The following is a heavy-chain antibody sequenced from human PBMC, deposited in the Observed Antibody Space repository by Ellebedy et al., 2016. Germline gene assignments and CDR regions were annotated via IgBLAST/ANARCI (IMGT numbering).Heavy chain of an antibody. Sequence: SETLSLXCTVSGGSISSYYWSWIRQPAGKGLEWIGRIYTSGSTNYNPSLKSRVTMSVDTSKNQFSLKLSSVTAADTAVYYCARDRVEYYYDSSGPHDAFDIWGQGTMVTVSS. CDR1: GGSISSYY. J-gene: IGHJ3*02. V-gene: IGHV4-4*07. D-gene: IGHD3-22*01. CDR2: IYTSGST. CDR3: ARDRVEYYYDSSGPHDAFDI.